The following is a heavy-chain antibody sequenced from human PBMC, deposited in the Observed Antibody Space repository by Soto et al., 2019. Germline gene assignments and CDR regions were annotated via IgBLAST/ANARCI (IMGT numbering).Heavy chain of an antibody. J-gene: IGHJ6*02. D-gene: IGHD3-3*01. Sequence: EVQLVESGGGLVQPGGSLRLSCAASGFTVSSNYMSWVRQAPGKGLEWVSVIYSGGSTYYADSVKGRFTISRDNSKNTXXLXMXXLRAEDTAVYYCAREVWYYDFWSGYYDYYYYGMDVWGQGTTVTVSS. CDR1: GFTVSSNY. CDR3: AREVWYYDFWSGYYDYYYYGMDV. CDR2: IYSGGST. V-gene: IGHV3-66*01.